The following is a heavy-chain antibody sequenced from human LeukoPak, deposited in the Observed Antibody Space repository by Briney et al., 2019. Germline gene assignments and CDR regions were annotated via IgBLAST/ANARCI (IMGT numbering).Heavy chain of an antibody. CDR3: ARDLIMGYYDSSQDAFDI. CDR2: ISSSSSYI. CDR1: GFTFSSFW. J-gene: IGHJ3*02. D-gene: IGHD3-22*01. V-gene: IGHV3-21*01. Sequence: TGGSLRLSCAASGFTFSSFWMHWVRQAPGKGLEWVSSISSSSSYIYYADSVKGRLTISRDNAKNSLYLQMNSLRAEDTAVYYCARDLIMGYYDSSQDAFDIWGQGTMVTVSS.